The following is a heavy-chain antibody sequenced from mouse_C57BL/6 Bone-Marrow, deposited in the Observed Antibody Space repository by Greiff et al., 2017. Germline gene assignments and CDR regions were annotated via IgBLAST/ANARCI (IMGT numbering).Heavy chain of an antibody. CDR3: ARLRSYFDY. CDR2: ISSGSSTI. J-gene: IGHJ2*01. V-gene: IGHV5-17*01. Sequence: EVQLVESGGGLVKPGGSLKLSCAASGFTFSDYGMHWVRQAPEKGLEWVAYISSGSSTIYSADTVKGRFTISRDNANNTLVLQMTSLRSEDTAMYYCARLRSYFDYWGQGTTRTVSS. CDR1: GFTFSDYG. D-gene: IGHD1-1*01.